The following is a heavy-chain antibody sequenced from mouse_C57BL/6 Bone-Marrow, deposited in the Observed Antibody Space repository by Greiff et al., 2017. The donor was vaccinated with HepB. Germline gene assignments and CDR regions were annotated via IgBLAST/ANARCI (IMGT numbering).Heavy chain of an antibody. V-gene: IGHV2-2*01. CDR3: ARGDGYYGGNAMDY. CDR1: GFSLTSYG. J-gene: IGHJ4*01. Sequence: VQLQESGPGLVQPSQSLSITCTVSGFSLTSYGVHWVRQSPGKGLEWLGVIWSGGSTDYNAAFISRLSISKDNSKSQVFFKMNSLQADDTAIYYCARGDGYYGGNAMDYWGQGTSVTVSS. D-gene: IGHD2-3*01. CDR2: IWSGGST.